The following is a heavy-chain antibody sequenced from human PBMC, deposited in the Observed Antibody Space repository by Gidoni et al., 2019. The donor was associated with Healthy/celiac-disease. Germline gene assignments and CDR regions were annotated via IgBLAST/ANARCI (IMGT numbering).Heavy chain of an antibody. D-gene: IGHD4-4*01. J-gene: IGHJ4*02. CDR1: GFTFSSYG. Sequence: QAQLVESGGGVVQPGRSLRLSCAASGFTFSSYGMHWVRQAQGKGPEWVAVIWYDGSNKYYADSVKGRFTISRDNSKNTLYLQMNSLRAEDTAVYYCARDLNSNYDYWGQGTLVTVSS. CDR2: IWYDGSNK. V-gene: IGHV3-33*01. CDR3: ARDLNSNYDY.